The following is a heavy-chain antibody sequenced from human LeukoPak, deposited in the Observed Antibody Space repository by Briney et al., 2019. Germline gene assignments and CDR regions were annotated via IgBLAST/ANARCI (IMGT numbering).Heavy chain of an antibody. CDR3: ARGSSSSILRAGDYFDY. V-gene: IGHV4-34*01. D-gene: IGHD6-6*01. J-gene: IGHJ4*02. CDR2: INHSGST. CDR1: GGSFSGYY. Sequence: SETLSLTCAVYGGSFSGYYWSWIRQPPGKGLEWIGEINHSGSTNYNPSLKSRVTISVDTSKNQFSLKLSSVTAADTAVYYCARGSSSSILRAGDYFDYWGQGTLVTVSS.